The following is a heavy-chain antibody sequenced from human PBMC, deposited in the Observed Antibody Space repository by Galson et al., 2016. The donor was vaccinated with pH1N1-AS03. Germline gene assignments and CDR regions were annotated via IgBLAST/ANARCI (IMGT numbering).Heavy chain of an antibody. CDR2: ISWNSNKI. CDR3: IEGGAASADFFDI. Sequence: SLRLSCAVSGFRFDDYAMRWVRQAPGKGLEWVSSISWNSNKIDYADSVKGRFTISRDSAKNSLNLQMNSLRAEDTALYYCIEGGAASADFFDIWGQGTMVTVSS. V-gene: IGHV3-9*01. CDR1: GFRFDDYA. J-gene: IGHJ3*02. D-gene: IGHD3/OR15-3a*01.